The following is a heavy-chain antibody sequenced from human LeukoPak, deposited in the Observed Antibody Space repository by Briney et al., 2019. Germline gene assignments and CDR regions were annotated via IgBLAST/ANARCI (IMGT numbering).Heavy chain of an antibody. J-gene: IGHJ5*02. V-gene: IGHV3-23*01. D-gene: IGHD2-21*01. CDR3: ATRLVVVIANNWFDP. CDR2: ISGSGGST. Sequence: ESGGSLRLSCAASGFTFSGYAMSWVRQAPGKGLEWVSAISGSGGSTYYADSVKGRFTISRDNSKNTLYLQMNSLRAEDTAVYYCATRLVVVIANNWFDPWGQGTLVTVSS. CDR1: GFTFSGYA.